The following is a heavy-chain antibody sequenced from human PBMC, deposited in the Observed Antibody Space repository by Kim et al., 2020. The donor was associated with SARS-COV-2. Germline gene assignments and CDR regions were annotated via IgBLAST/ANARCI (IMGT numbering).Heavy chain of an antibody. CDR3: ARRSISTSGAFDI. CDR2: IYYSGST. CDR1: GGSISSSSYY. D-gene: IGHD2-2*01. V-gene: IGHV4-39*01. J-gene: IGHJ3*02. Sequence: SETLSLTCTVSGGSISSSSYYWGWIRQPPGKGLEWIGSIYYSGSTYYNPSLKSRVTISVDTSKNQFSLKLSSVTAADTAVYYCARRSISTSGAFDIWGQGTMVTVSS.